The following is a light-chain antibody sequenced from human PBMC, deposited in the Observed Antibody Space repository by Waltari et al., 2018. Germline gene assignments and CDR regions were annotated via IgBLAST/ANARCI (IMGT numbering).Light chain of an antibody. CDR1: SGHTSNI. V-gene: IGLV4-69*01. J-gene: IGLJ3*02. Sequence: QLVLTQSPSASASLGASVRLTCTLDSGHTSNIIAWHQQQPEKGPRYLMKVNSDGSHSKGDGIPERVSGSGSGAERYLASASVQSEDVADYYCQTGGHGTGVFGGGTKLTVL. CDR3: QTGGHGTGV. CDR2: VNSDGSH.